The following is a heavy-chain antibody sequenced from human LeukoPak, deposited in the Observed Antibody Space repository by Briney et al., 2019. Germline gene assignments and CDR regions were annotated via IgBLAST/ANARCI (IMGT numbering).Heavy chain of an antibody. D-gene: IGHD3-22*01. Sequence: GGSLRLSCAASGFTFSTSTMHWVRQAPGKGLEWVAVISYDGSNKFYADSEKGRFAISRDNSKNTLYLQMNSLRGYDSAVYYCARPLSNGYFHDSGGYYPYAMDVWGQGTTVTVSS. CDR3: ARPLSNGYFHDSGGYYPYAMDV. CDR2: ISYDGSNK. CDR1: GFTFSTST. J-gene: IGHJ6*02. V-gene: IGHV3-30*09.